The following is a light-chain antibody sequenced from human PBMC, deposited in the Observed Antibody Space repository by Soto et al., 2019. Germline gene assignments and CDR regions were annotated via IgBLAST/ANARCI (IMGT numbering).Light chain of an antibody. J-gene: IGKJ1*01. V-gene: IGKV1-39*01. CDR1: QRISSY. CDR3: QQSSSTPPWT. Sequence: DIQMTQSPSSLSASVGDRVTITCRASQRISSYLNWYQQNPGKAPKLLIYAASSLQGGVPSRFSGSGSGTDFTLTISSLQPEDFATYYCQQSSSTPPWTFGQGTKVEIK. CDR2: AAS.